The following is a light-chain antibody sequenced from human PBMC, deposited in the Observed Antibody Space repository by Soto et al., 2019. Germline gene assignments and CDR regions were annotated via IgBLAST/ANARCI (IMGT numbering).Light chain of an antibody. CDR1: QSVRTK. J-gene: IGKJ5*01. CDR3: QQYNSWPPIT. V-gene: IGKV3-15*01. CDR2: GAS. Sequence: EIMMTQSPDTVYVSPGEGATLSCRASQSVRTKLAWYQQKAGQAPRLLMYGASTRATGIPDRFSGSGSGTEFTLTISSLQSEDFAVYYCQQYNSWPPITFGQGTRLEIK.